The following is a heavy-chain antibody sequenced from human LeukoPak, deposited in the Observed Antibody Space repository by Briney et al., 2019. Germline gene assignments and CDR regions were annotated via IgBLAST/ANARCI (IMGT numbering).Heavy chain of an antibody. CDR3: ARVTDDFWSGYYLSGRSLDY. J-gene: IGHJ4*02. CDR1: GFAFSSYW. CDR2: INSDGSST. V-gene: IGHV3-74*01. D-gene: IGHD3-3*01. Sequence: GGSLRLSCAASGFAFSSYWMHWVRQAPGKGLVWVSRINSDGSSTSYADSVKGRFTISRDNAKNTLYLQMNSLRAEDTAVYYCARVTDDFWSGYYLSGRSLDYWGQGTLVTVSS.